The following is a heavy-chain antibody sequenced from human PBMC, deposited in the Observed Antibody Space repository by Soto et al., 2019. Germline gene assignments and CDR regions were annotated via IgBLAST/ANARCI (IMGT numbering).Heavy chain of an antibody. Sequence: SETLSLTCVVYGGSFSGYYWNWIRQPPGKGLEWIGEIDRSGYTNYNPSLKSRVTISVDTSKNQFSLRLTSVTAADTAVYYCARVRDWFDPWGQGTLVTVSS. CDR3: ARVRDWFDP. CDR1: GGSFSGYY. V-gene: IGHV4-34*01. J-gene: IGHJ5*02. D-gene: IGHD3-3*01. CDR2: IDRSGYT.